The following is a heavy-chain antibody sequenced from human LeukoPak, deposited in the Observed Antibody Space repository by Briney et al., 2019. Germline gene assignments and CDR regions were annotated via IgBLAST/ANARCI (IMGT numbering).Heavy chain of an antibody. J-gene: IGHJ4*02. CDR2: IYHSGST. CDR1: GGTISTYY. CDR3: ARVGSERGQTYGAPDY. D-gene: IGHD4/OR15-4a*01. Sequence: SETLSLTCTVSGGTISTYYWTWIRQALGKALEWFGNIYHSGSTNYNPSLKSRVTMSVDTSKNLFSLKLTSVTAAHTAVYYCARVGSERGQTYGAPDYWGQGILVAVSS. V-gene: IGHV4-59*08.